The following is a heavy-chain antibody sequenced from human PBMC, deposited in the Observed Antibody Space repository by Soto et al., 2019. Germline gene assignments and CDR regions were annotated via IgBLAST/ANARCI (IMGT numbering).Heavy chain of an antibody. J-gene: IGHJ5*02. D-gene: IGHD2-15*01. CDR1: GFTFSSFW. Sequence: GGSLRLSCAASGFTFSSFWMSWVRQSPGKGLEWLASIKQDGSDKYYVDFVKGRFTISRDNAKNSLYLQMNSLRAADTAVYYCARGASVVAATEKKSRYTWFDPWGQGTLVTVSS. CDR2: IKQDGSDK. CDR3: ARGASVVAATEKKSRYTWFDP. V-gene: IGHV3-7*01.